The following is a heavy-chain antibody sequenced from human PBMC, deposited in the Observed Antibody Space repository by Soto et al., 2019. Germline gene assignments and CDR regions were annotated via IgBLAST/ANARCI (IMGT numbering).Heavy chain of an antibody. CDR1: GGSISSYY. Sequence: QVQLQESGPGLVKPSETLSLTCTVSGGSISSYYWSWIRQPPGKGLEWIGHIFYSGSTNYNPSLTSRVTISVDTSKNQFSLKLRSVTAAETAVYYCARRYGGAFDIWGQGTMVTVSS. V-gene: IGHV4-59*01. J-gene: IGHJ3*02. CDR3: ARRYGGAFDI. CDR2: IFYSGST. D-gene: IGHD3-9*01.